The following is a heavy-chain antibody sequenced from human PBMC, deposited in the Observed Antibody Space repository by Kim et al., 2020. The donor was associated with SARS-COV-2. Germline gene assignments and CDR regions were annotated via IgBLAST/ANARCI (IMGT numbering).Heavy chain of an antibody. V-gene: IGHV1-18*01. Sequence: ASVKVSCKASGYTFTIYGISWVRQAPGQGLEWMGWISAYNGNTKYEQKVQGRVTMTTDTSTSTAYMELRSLRSDDTAVYYCARDMSGSYLHQYGMDVWGQGTAVTVS. CDR1: GYTFTIYG. CDR3: ARDMSGSYLHQYGMDV. J-gene: IGHJ6*02. CDR2: ISAYNGNT. D-gene: IGHD1-26*01.